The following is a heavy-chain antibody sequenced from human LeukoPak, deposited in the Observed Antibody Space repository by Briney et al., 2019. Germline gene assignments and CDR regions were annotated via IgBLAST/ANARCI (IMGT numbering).Heavy chain of an antibody. D-gene: IGHD6-6*01. Sequence: SETLSLTCTVSGGSISSTSYYWGWIRQPPGKGLEWIGSIHYGGSTYYNPSLKSRVTISIDTSKNQFSLNLSSVTAADTAVYYCARRQGARPMDYWGQGTLVTVSS. CDR3: ARRQGARPMDY. V-gene: IGHV4-39*01. CDR1: GGSISSTSYY. J-gene: IGHJ4*02. CDR2: IHYGGST.